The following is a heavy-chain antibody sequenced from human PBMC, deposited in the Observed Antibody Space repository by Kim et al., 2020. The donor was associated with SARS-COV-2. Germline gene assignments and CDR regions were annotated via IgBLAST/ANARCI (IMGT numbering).Heavy chain of an antibody. Sequence: AGPMKGRFTNSRDNSKNTLYMAMNSLRAEETAVYYCAKHLVVRGVITFDYWGQGTLVTVSS. J-gene: IGHJ4*02. D-gene: IGHD3-10*01. CDR3: AKHLVVRGVITFDY. V-gene: IGHV3-23*01.